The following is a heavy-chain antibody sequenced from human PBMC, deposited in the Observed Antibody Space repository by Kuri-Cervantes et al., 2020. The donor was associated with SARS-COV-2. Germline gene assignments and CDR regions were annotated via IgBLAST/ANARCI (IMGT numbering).Heavy chain of an antibody. V-gene: IGHV4-39*07. Sequence: SETLSLTCTVSGSSVSSGSYYWSWIRQPPGKGLEWIGEINHSGSTNYNPSLKSRVTISVDTSKNQFSLKLSSVTAADTAVYYCARGQRITMVRGVMGFDYWGQGTLVTVSS. J-gene: IGHJ4*02. D-gene: IGHD3-10*01. CDR3: ARGQRITMVRGVMGFDY. CDR1: GSSVSSGSYY. CDR2: INHSGST.